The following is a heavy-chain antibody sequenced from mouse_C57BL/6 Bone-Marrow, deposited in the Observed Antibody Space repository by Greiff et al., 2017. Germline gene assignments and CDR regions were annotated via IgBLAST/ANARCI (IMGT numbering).Heavy chain of an antibody. D-gene: IGHD4-1*01. CDR1: GFSLTGYG. CDR3: ARNWDSYAIDY. V-gene: IGHV2-6*01. CDR2: IWGVGST. Sequence: QVQLKESGPGLVAPSQSLSITCTVSGFSLTGYGVDWVRQSPGKGLEWLGVIWGVGSTNYNSAHQSRLSISKDNSKSQVFLKMNSLQTDDTAMYYCARNWDSYAIDYWGQGTSVTVSS. J-gene: IGHJ4*01.